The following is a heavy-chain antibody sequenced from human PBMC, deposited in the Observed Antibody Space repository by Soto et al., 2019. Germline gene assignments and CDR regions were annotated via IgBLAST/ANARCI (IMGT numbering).Heavy chain of an antibody. CDR1: GGSISSSSYY. Sequence: SETLSLTCTVSGGSISSSSYYWGWIRQPPGKGLEWIGSIYYSGSTYYNPSLKSRVTISVDTSKNQFSLKLSSVTAADTAVYYCARDLYVVRGVHYFDYWGQGTLVTVSS. CDR2: IYYSGST. D-gene: IGHD3-10*01. CDR3: ARDLYVVRGVHYFDY. V-gene: IGHV4-39*07. J-gene: IGHJ4*02.